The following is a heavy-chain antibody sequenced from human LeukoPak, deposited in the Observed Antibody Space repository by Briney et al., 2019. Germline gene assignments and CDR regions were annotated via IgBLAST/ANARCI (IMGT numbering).Heavy chain of an antibody. D-gene: IGHD1-1*01. J-gene: IGHJ6*02. CDR1: GFTFSSYW. CDR3: AREDGTTDYYYYYYGMDV. Sequence: GGSLRLSCAASGFTFSSYWMSWVRQAPGKGLEWVANIKQDGSEKYYVDSVKGRFTISRDNAKNSLYLQTNSLRAEDTAVYYCAREDGTTDYYYYYYGMDVWGQGTTVTVSS. CDR2: IKQDGSEK. V-gene: IGHV3-7*01.